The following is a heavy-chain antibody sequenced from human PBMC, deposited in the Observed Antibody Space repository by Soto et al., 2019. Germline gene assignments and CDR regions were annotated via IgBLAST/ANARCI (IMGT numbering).Heavy chain of an antibody. V-gene: IGHV1-69*13. J-gene: IGHJ4*02. CDR2: IIPIFGTA. CDR3: ARGSTSGTMGYFDY. CDR1: GGTYSSYA. D-gene: IGHD1-1*01. Sequence: ASVKVSCKASGGTYSSYAIGWVRQAPGQGLEWMGGIIPIFGTANYAQKFQGRVTITADESTSTAYMELSSLRSEDTAVYYCARGSTSGTMGYFDYWGQGTLVTVSS.